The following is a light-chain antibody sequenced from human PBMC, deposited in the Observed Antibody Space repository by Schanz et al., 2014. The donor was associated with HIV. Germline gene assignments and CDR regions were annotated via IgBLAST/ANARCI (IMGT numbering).Light chain of an antibody. CDR1: QSISSE. Sequence: DIQMTQSPSTLSASVGDRVSITCRSSQSISSELAWYQQKPGSAPKLLIYEASTFETGVPSRFSGSGSGTEFTLAISGLQPDDFAPYYCQQCDSYPYTFGQGTKLDIK. V-gene: IGKV1-5*03. CDR3: QQCDSYPYT. CDR2: EAS. J-gene: IGKJ2*01.